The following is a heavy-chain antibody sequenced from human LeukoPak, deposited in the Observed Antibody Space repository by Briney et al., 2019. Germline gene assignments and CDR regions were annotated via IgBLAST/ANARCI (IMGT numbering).Heavy chain of an antibody. CDR1: GGLFSGQY. CDR2: MNHRGCT. J-gene: IGHJ4*02. D-gene: IGHD3-10*01. V-gene: IGHV4-34*01. CDR3: ARRLWGGHYDYGSGSYYFDY. Sequence: SETLSLTCAVYGGLFSGQYWSWLRQPPGKGLEGFGEMNHRGCTNYSTCLKSRVTIAVDTSKIPFSLKLSSVTAADTAVYYCARRLWGGHYDYGSGSYYFDYWGQGTLVTVSS.